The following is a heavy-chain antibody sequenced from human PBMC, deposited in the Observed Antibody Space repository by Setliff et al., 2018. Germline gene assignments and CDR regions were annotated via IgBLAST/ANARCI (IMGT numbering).Heavy chain of an antibody. J-gene: IGHJ3*02. Sequence: ASEKVPCKASGYTFTGYYMHWVRQAPGQGLEWMGWINPNSGGTNYAQTFQGWVTMTRDTSISTAYMELSRLRSDDTAVYYCARSGPYYYASRGVFDIWGQGTMVTVSS. CDR1: GYTFTGYY. CDR3: ARSGPYYYASRGVFDI. CDR2: INPNSGGT. D-gene: IGHD3-22*01. V-gene: IGHV1-2*04.